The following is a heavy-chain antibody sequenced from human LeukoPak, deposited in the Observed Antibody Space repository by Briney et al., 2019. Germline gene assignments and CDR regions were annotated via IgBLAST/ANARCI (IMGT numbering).Heavy chain of an antibody. J-gene: IGHJ4*02. CDR2: ISYDGSNK. V-gene: IGHV3-30*18. CDR1: GFTFSSYG. Sequence: GGSLRLSCAASGFTFSSYGMHWVRQAPGKGLEWVAVISYDGSNKYYADSVKGRFTISRDNSKNTLYLQMNSLRAEDTAVYYCAKDELFGSGSYYTPDYWGQGTLVTVSS. CDR3: AKDELFGSGSYYTPDY. D-gene: IGHD3-10*01.